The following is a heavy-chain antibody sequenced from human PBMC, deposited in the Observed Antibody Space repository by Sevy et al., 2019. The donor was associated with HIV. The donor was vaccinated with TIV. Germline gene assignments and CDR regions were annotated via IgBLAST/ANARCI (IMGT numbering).Heavy chain of an antibody. CDR2: IFESGNT. V-gene: IGHV4-59*08. J-gene: IGHJ4*01. D-gene: IGHD3-3*01. CDR3: ARLNFWTGYYPAMYYFDT. CDR1: GDSVSGSS. Sequence: SETLSLFCSVSGDSVSGSSWSWIRQPPGKGLEWIGNIFESGNTNYYPSLKTRATISVDTSKNQFSLHLASVAAADTAVYYGARLNFWTGYYPAMYYFDTWGRGTLVTVSS.